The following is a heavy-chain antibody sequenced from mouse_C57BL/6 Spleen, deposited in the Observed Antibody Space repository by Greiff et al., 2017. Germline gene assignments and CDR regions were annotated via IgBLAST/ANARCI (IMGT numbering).Heavy chain of an antibody. V-gene: IGHV5-16*01. Sequence: DVKLVESEGGLVQPGSSMKLSCTASGFTFSDYYMAWVRQVPEKGLEWVANINYDGSSTYYLDSLKSRFIISRDNAKNILYLQMSSLKSEDTATYYCARMGSSGYFDVWGTGTTVTVSS. J-gene: IGHJ1*03. CDR1: GFTFSDYY. CDR2: INYDGSST. CDR3: ARMGSSGYFDV. D-gene: IGHD2-3*01.